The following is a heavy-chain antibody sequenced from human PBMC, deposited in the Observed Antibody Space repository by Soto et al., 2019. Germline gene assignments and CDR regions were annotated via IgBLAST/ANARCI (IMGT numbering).Heavy chain of an antibody. V-gene: IGHV4-59*01. CDR1: GGSISSYY. CDR2: IYYCGST. J-gene: IGHJ6*03. CDR3: AREEYCSSTSCYPHYYMDV. D-gene: IGHD2-2*01. Sequence: ASETLSLTCTVSGGSISSYYWSWIRQPPGKGLEWIGYIYYCGSTNYNPSLKSRVTISVDTSKNQFSLKLSSVTAEDTAVYYCAREEYCSSTSCYPHYYMDVWGKGTTVTVSS.